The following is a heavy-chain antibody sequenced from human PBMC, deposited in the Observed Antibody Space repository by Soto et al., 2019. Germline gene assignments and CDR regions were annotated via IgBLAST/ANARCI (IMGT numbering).Heavy chain of an antibody. J-gene: IGHJ3*02. Sequence: QVQLVQSGAEVKKPGSSVKVSCKASGGTFSSHAITWVRQAPGQGLEWMGGIIPSLDTANYPHKLQGRVTITADESTGIAYMEVISLRLEDTAVYYCARLSSNWNYDAFDIWGQGTMVTVSS. CDR1: GGTFSSHA. CDR3: ARLSSNWNYDAFDI. D-gene: IGHD1-7*01. CDR2: IIPSLDTA. V-gene: IGHV1-69*01.